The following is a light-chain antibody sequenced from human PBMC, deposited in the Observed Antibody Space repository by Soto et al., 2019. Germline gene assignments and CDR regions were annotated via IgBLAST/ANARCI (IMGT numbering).Light chain of an antibody. CDR2: GAS. CDR3: QQYNNWPQT. Sequence: EIVMTQSPATLSVSPGDRATLSCRASQSVSSNLAWYQQKPGQAPRLLISGASTRATGIPSRFSGSGSGTEFTLTISSLQSEDFAVYYCQQYNNWPQTFGQGTKVEIK. J-gene: IGKJ1*01. V-gene: IGKV3-15*01. CDR1: QSVSSN.